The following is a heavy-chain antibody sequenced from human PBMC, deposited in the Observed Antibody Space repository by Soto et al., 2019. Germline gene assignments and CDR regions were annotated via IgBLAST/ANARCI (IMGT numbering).Heavy chain of an antibody. J-gene: IGHJ4*02. D-gene: IGHD5-12*01. CDR2: ISYDGSNK. V-gene: IGHV3-30*18. CDR1: GFAFSSYG. CDR3: AKDIGANIVATTNFEY. Sequence: GGSLRLSCAASGFAFSSYGMHWVCQDQGKGLEWVAVISYDGSNKYYADSVKGRFTISRDNSKNTLYLQMNSLRAEDTAVYYCAKDIGANIVATTNFEYWGQGTLVTVSS.